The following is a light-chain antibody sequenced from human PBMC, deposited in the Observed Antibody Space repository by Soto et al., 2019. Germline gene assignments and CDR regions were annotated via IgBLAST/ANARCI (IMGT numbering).Light chain of an antibody. V-gene: IGLV1-40*01. CDR2: GND. Sequence: QPVLTQPPSVSGAPGQRVTISCTGSRSNIGAGYDVHWYQQLPGTGPKLLIYGNDNRPSGVPDRFSGSKSGTSASLAITGLQAEDEANYYCQTHDSSLSSYVFGTGTKVTVL. CDR1: RSNIGAGYD. J-gene: IGLJ1*01. CDR3: QTHDSSLSSYV.